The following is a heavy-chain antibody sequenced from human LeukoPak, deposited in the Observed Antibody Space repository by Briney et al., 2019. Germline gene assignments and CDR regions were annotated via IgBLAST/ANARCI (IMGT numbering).Heavy chain of an antibody. J-gene: IGHJ4*02. D-gene: IGHD7-27*01. CDR1: GGSISSGGYY. CDR3: ARKTGDLYYFDY. Sequence: SQTLSLTCTVSGGSISSGGYYWSWIRQPPGKGLEWIGYISYSGRTNYNPSLKSRVTISVDTSKNQFSLRLSSVTAADTAVYYCARKTGDLYYFDYWGQGTLVTVSS. CDR2: ISYSGRT. V-gene: IGHV4-61*08.